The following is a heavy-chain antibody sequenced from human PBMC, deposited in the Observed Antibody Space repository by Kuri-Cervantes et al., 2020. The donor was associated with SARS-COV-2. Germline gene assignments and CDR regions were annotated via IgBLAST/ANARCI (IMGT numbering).Heavy chain of an antibody. D-gene: IGHD1-7*01. CDR2: IIPIFGTA. J-gene: IGHJ4*02. CDR3: ARAKGTLGFFDY. Sequence: SVKVSCKASGGTFSSYAISWVRQAPGQGPEWMGRIIPIFGTANYAQKFLGRVTITADKSTSTAYMELSSLRSEDTAVYYCARAKGTLGFFDYWGQGTLVTVSS. V-gene: IGHV1-69*06. CDR1: GGTFSSYA.